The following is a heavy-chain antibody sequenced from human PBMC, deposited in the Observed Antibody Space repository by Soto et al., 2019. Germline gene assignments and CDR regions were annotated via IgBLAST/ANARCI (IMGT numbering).Heavy chain of an antibody. Sequence: SETLSLTCGVSGGSISSGGYSWSWIRQPPGKGLEWIGYIYHSGSTYYNPSLKSRVTISVDRSKNQFSLKLSSVTAADTAVYYCARVIVATMTFDYWGQGTLVTVSS. CDR2: IYHSGST. V-gene: IGHV4-30-2*01. J-gene: IGHJ4*02. CDR3: ARVIVATMTFDY. D-gene: IGHD5-12*01. CDR1: GGSISSGGYS.